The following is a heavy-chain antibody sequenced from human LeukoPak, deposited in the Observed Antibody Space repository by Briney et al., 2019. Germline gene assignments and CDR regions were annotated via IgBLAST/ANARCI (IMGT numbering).Heavy chain of an antibody. CDR3: ARHHSHYYGSGRYYNDYYYMDV. Sequence: KPSETLSLTCAVSGYSISSGYYWGWIRQPPGKGLEWIGSVFHTGSTYYNPSLKSRVTISLDMSMNQFSLRLSSVTAADTAVYYCARHHSHYYGSGRYYNDYYYMDVWGKGTTVIASS. V-gene: IGHV4-38-2*01. CDR1: GYSISSGYY. D-gene: IGHD3-10*01. J-gene: IGHJ6*03. CDR2: VFHTGST.